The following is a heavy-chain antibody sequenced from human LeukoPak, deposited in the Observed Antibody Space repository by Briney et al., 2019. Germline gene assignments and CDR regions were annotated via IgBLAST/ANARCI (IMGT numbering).Heavy chain of an antibody. CDR2: MNPNSGNT. CDR1: GYTFTSYD. J-gene: IGHJ3*02. Sequence: ASVKVSCKASGYTFTSYDINWVRQATGQGLEWMGWMNPNSGNTGYAQKFQVRVTITRNTSISTAYMELSSLRSEDTAVYYCARWPQHSSSGIHDAFDIWGQGTMVTVSS. V-gene: IGHV1-8*03. CDR3: ARWPQHSSSGIHDAFDI. D-gene: IGHD6-6*01.